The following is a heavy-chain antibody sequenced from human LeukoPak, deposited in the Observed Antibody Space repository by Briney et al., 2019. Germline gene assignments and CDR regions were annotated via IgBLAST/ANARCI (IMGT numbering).Heavy chain of an antibody. CDR1: GGSVSSGSFY. CDR3: ARGGSEWDRALWI. Sequence: SETLSLTCTVSGGSVSSGSFYWSRIRQPPGKGLEWIGYIYYSWTTNYNPSLKSRVTISGDTSRNQFSLKLSSVTAADTAVYFCARGGSEWDRALWIWGQGTMVTVSS. CDR2: IYYSWTT. V-gene: IGHV4-61*01. D-gene: IGHD1-26*01. J-gene: IGHJ3*02.